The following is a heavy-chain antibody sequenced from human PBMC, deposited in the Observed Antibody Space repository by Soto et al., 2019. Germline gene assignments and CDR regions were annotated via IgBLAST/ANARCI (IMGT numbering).Heavy chain of an antibody. J-gene: IGHJ6*02. V-gene: IGHV5-10-1*01. CDR3: ARVDWNYDLPMFGMDV. CDR1: GDSFSSYW. Sequence: GESLKISCKGSGDSFSSYWINWVRQMPGKGLEWMGRIDPSDSHTDYSPSFQGHVTISADKSINTAYLQWSSLRASDTAIYYCARVDWNYDLPMFGMDVWGQGTTVTVYS. CDR2: IDPSDSHT. D-gene: IGHD1-7*01.